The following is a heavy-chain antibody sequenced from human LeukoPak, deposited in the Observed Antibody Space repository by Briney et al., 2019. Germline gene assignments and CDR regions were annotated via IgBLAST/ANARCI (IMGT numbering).Heavy chain of an antibody. D-gene: IGHD2-15*01. CDR3: ARGPRSSRFDY. J-gene: IGHJ4*02. CDR2: INHSGST. CDR1: GGSFSGYY. Sequence: KPSETLSFTCAVYGGSFSGYYWSWIRQPPGKGLEWIGEINHSGSTNYNPSLKSRVTISVDTSKNQFSLKLSSVTAADTAVYYCARGPRSSRFDYWGQGTLVTVSS. V-gene: IGHV4-34*01.